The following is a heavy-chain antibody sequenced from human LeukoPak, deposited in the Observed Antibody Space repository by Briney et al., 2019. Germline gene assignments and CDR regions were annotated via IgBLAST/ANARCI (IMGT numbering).Heavy chain of an antibody. CDR2: INHSGST. J-gene: IGHJ4*02. D-gene: IGHD1-26*01. V-gene: IGHV4-39*07. Sequence: SETLSLTCTVSGGSISSSSYYWSWIRQPPGKGLEWIGEINHSGSTNYNPSLKSRVTISVDTSKNQFSLKLSSVTAADTAVYYCARGRYSGSYYAKFGYWGQGTLVTVSS. CDR3: ARGRYSGSYYAKFGY. CDR1: GGSISSSSYY.